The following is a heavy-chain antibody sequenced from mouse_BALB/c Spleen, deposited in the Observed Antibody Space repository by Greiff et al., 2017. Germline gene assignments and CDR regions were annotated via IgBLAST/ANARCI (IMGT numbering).Heavy chain of an antibody. V-gene: IGHV5-6-5*01. CDR3: ARGSYYDYDGGFAY. J-gene: IGHJ3*01. CDR2: ISSGGST. D-gene: IGHD2-4*01. Sequence: EVKVVESGGGLVKPGGSLKLSCAASGFTFSSYVMSWVRQTPEKRLEWVASISSGGSTYYPDSVKGRFTISRDNARNNLYLQMRSLRSEDTAMYYGARGSYYDYDGGFAYWGQGTLVTVSA. CDR1: GFTFSSYV.